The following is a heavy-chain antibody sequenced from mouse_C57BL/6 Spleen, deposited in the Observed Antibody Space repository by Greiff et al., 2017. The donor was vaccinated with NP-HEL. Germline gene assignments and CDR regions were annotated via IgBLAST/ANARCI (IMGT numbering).Heavy chain of an antibody. Sequence: VKVVESGPELVRPGVSVKISCTGSGYTFTDYAMHWVKQSHAKSLEWIGFISTYYGDASYDSKFKDKATMTVDKSSSTAYMELARLTSEDSAVYYGARWGNYYGNDDAYWGQGTLVTVSA. V-gene: IGHV1-67*01. J-gene: IGHJ3*01. CDR1: GYTFTDYA. D-gene: IGHD2-2*01. CDR2: ISTYYGDA. CDR3: ARWGNYYGNDDAY.